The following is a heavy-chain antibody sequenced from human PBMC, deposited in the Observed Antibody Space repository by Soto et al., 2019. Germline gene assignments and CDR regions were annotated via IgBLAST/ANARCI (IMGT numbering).Heavy chain of an antibody. V-gene: IGHV3-74*01. CDR3: ARERTSKGGLDV. J-gene: IGHJ6*02. CDR1: GNMFSHDW. CDR2: IISGGSRV. Sequence: PGGSLRLSCAASGNMFSHDWMNWVRQGPGKGLEWIARIISGGSRVTYADSVEGRFTITRDNAKNMLFLEMHSLKVEDTAVYYCARERTSKGGLDVWGQGTTVTVSS.